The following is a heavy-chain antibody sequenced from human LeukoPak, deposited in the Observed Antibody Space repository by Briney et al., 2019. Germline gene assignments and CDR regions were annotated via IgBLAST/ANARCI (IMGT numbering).Heavy chain of an antibody. CDR3: ARDGPAQMVDFDY. V-gene: IGHV1-2*02. J-gene: IGHJ4*02. CDR2: LHPNNGAT. D-gene: IGHD3-10*01. Sequence: ASVTVSCKASGYTFTGSGWYLYWLRQAPGQGLECVGWLHPNNGATGYAQKFQGRVAMTTDTSISTAYMELSRMRPDDTDIYYCARDGPAQMVDFDYWGQGTLVTVSS. CDR1: GYTFTGSGWY.